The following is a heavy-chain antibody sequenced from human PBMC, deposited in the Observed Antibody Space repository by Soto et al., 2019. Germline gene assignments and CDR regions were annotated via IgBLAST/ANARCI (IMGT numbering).Heavy chain of an antibody. CDR2: INAGNGNT. V-gene: IGHV1-3*01. CDR3: ARVMLGGHSDY. D-gene: IGHD2-15*01. CDR1: GYTFTSYA. Sequence: ASVKVSCKASGYTFTSYAMHWVRQAPGQRLEWMGWINAGNGNTKYSQKFQGRVTITTDTSTSTAYMELRSLSSDDTAVYYCARVMLGGHSDYWGQGTLVTVSS. J-gene: IGHJ4*02.